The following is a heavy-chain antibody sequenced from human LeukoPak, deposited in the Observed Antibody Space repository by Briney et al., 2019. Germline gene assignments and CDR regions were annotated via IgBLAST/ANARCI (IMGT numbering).Heavy chain of an antibody. CDR2: IRSKAYGGTT. CDR1: GFTFSSYA. D-gene: IGHD4-17*01. Sequence: GGSLRLSCAASGFTFSSYAMSWVRQAPGKGLEWVGFIRSKAYGGTTEYAASVKGRFTISRDDSKSIAYLQMNSLKTEDTAVYYCTRDAPFSGDPTADFDYWGQGTLVTVSS. J-gene: IGHJ4*02. CDR3: TRDAPFSGDPTADFDY. V-gene: IGHV3-49*04.